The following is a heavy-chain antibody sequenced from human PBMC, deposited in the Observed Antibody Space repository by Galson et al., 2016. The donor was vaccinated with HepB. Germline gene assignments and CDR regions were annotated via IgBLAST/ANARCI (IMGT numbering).Heavy chain of an antibody. CDR1: GFTFSSNW. CDR3: ADPSVA. D-gene: IGHD5/OR15-5a*01. V-gene: IGHV3-7*01. Sequence: SLRLSCAASGFTFSSNWMSWVRQAPGKGLEWVASIKEDGSETYYVDSVKGRFTISRDNAKNSLYLQMNSLRAEDTAIYYCADPSVAWGQGTLVTVSS. CDR2: IKEDGSET. J-gene: IGHJ4*02.